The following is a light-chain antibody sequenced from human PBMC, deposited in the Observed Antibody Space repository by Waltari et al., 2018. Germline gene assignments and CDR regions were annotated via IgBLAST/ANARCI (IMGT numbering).Light chain of an antibody. V-gene: IGLV3-19*01. J-gene: IGLJ2*01. CDR1: SLRTYY. Sequence: SSELTQDPAVSVALGQTVRLTCQGDSLRTYYVSWFTQKPGQAPALVIYGKNNRPSGIPDRFSASSSGSTASLTIIGAQAEDEADYYCHSRDSSGDVLIGGGTKLTVV. CDR3: HSRDSSGDVL. CDR2: GKN.